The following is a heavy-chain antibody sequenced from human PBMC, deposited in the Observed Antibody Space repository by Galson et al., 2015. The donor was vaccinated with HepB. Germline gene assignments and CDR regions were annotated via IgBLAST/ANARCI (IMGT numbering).Heavy chain of an antibody. V-gene: IGHV3-48*02. CDR2: ISSSGTTT. CDR3: ARPRMRGYGYIEN. D-gene: IGHD5-12*01. Sequence: SLRLSCAASGFTFSNYSMNWVRQAPGKGLEWVSYISSSGTTTYYADSMKGRFTISRDNAKNSLYLQLNSLRDENTAVYYCARPRMRGYGYIENWGQGTLVTVSS. CDR1: GFTFSNYS. J-gene: IGHJ4*02.